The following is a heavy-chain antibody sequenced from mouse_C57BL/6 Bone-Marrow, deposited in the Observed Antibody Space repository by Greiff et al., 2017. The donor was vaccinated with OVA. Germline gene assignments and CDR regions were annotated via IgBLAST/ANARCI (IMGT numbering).Heavy chain of an antibody. V-gene: IGHV1-81*01. CDR2: LYPRSGNT. CDR3: ARKGDDYGGDY. D-gene: IGHD2-4*01. Sequence: VKVVESGAELARPGASVKLSCKASGYTFTSYGISWVKQRTGQGLEWIGELYPRSGNTYYNEKFKGKATLTADKSSSTAYMELRSLTSEDSAVYFCARKGDDYGGDYWGQGTTLTVSS. CDR1: GYTFTSYG. J-gene: IGHJ2*01.